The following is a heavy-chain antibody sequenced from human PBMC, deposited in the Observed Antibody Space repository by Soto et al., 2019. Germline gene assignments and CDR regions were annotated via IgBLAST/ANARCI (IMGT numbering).Heavy chain of an antibody. CDR3: ARSPQYYTPGSSPFDY. CDR1: AYVIKSGYY. J-gene: IGHJ4*03. Sequence: PSETLSLTCVVSAYVIKSGYYWGWVRQPPGKGLECVGSIYDSGTTYYNPSLRSRVTIAADTSKNQFSLSLTSVAAADTAVYYCARSPQYYTPGSSPFDYWGPGTMVTVSS. V-gene: IGHV4-38-2*01. D-gene: IGHD3-3*01. CDR2: IYDSGTT.